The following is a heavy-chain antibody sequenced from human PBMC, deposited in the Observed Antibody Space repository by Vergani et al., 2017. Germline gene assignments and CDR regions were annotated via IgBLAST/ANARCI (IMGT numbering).Heavy chain of an antibody. CDR1: GFTFSSYA. CDR3: AKDQDRYRSGGSCYPDY. CDR2: ISGSGGST. J-gene: IGHJ4*02. V-gene: IGHV3-23*01. Sequence: EVQLLESGGGLVQPGGSLRLSCAASGFTFSSYAMSWVRQAPGKGLEWVSAISGSGGSTYYADSVKGRFTISRDNSKNTLYLQMNSLRAEDTAVYYCAKDQDRYRSGGSCYPDYWGQGTLVTVSS. D-gene: IGHD2-15*01.